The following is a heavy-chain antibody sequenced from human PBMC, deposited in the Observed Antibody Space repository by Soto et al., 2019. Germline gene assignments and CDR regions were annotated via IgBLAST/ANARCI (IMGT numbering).Heavy chain of an antibody. D-gene: IGHD5-12*01. J-gene: IGHJ4*02. V-gene: IGHV4-61*01. CDR2: IYYSGST. Sequence: SETLSLTCTVSGGSVSTGSYYWSWIRQPPGKGLEWIGYIYYSGSTNYNPSLKSRVTISVGTSKNQFSLKLSSVTAADTAMYYCASGGGYSGYDYATFDYWGQGTLVTVSS. CDR3: ASGGGYSGYDYATFDY. CDR1: GGSVSTGSYY.